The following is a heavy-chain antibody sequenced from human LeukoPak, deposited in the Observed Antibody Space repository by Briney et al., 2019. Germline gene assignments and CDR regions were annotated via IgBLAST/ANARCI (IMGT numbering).Heavy chain of an antibody. CDR3: ARDVAALDY. Sequence: GGSLRLSCAASGFTFSDFWMSWVRQAPGKGLEWVANIKKDGSAEYYVDSVKGRLTISRDNAKNSLYLQMNSLRAEDTAVYYCARDVAALDYWGQGTLVTVSS. CDR1: GFTFSDFW. D-gene: IGHD6-13*01. CDR2: IKKDGSAE. J-gene: IGHJ4*02. V-gene: IGHV3-7*01.